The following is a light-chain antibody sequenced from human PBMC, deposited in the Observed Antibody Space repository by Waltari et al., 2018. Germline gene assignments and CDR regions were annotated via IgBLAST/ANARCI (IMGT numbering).Light chain of an antibody. CDR3: NSYTSRSTMI. Sequence: QSALTQPASVSGSPGQSITISCTGSSTDIGGYAHVSWYRQDPGKAPKLIIHNVNKRPSGVSDRFSGSKSGNTASLTISGLQAEDEAHYFCNSYTSRSTMIFGGGTTLTV. CDR1: STDIGGYAH. V-gene: IGLV2-14*01. CDR2: NVN. J-gene: IGLJ2*01.